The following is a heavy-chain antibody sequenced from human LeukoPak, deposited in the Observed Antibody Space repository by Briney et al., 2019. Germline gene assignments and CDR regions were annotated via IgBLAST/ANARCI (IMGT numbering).Heavy chain of an antibody. CDR3: ARDLEMATIDNWFDP. D-gene: IGHD5-24*01. Sequence: SETLSLTCTVSGGSISSSSYYWGWIRQPPGKGLEWIGSIYYSGSTYYNPSLKSRVTISVDTSKNQFSLKLSSVTAADTAVYYCARDLEMATIDNWFDPWGQGTLVTVSS. CDR2: IYYSGST. V-gene: IGHV4-39*02. J-gene: IGHJ5*02. CDR1: GGSISSSSYY.